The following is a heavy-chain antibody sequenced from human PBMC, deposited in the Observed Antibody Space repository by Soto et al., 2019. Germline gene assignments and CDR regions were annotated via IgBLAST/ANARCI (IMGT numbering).Heavy chain of an antibody. Sequence: QVQLVQSGAEEKKPGASVKVSCKASGYTFTSYAMHWVRQAPGQRLEWMGWINAGNGNTKYSQKFQGRVTITRDTSASTAYMELSSVRYEDTAVYYCARSIVVVTALDYWGQGTLVTVSS. D-gene: IGHD2-21*02. CDR3: ARSIVVVTALDY. V-gene: IGHV1-3*05. CDR1: GYTFTSYA. CDR2: INAGNGNT. J-gene: IGHJ4*02.